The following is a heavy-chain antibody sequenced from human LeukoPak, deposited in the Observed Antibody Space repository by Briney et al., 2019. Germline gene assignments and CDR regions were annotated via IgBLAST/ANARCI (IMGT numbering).Heavy chain of an antibody. D-gene: IGHD2-2*01. V-gene: IGHV4-39*01. CDR1: GGSISSSSYY. CDR3: VRHSDPNIVVVPAAIDY. CDR2: IYYSGST. Sequence: PSETLSLTCTVSGGSISSSSYYWGWIRQPPGKGLEWIGSIYYSGSTYYSPSLKSRVTISVDTSKNQFSLKLSSVTAADTAVYYCVRHSDPNIVVVPAAIDYWGQGTLVTVSS. J-gene: IGHJ4*02.